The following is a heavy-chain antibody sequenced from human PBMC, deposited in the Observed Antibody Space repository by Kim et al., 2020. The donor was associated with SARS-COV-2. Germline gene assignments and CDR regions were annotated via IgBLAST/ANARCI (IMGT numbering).Heavy chain of an antibody. CDR3: ATSSGWYGSLDY. CDR1: GFTFSSYA. Sequence: GGSLRLSCAASGFTFSSYAMSWVRQAPGKGLEWVSAISGSGGSTYYADSVKGRFTISRDNSKNTLYLQMNSLRAEDTAVYYCATSSGWYGSLDYWGQGTLVTVSS. J-gene: IGHJ4*02. D-gene: IGHD6-19*01. CDR2: ISGSGGST. V-gene: IGHV3-23*01.